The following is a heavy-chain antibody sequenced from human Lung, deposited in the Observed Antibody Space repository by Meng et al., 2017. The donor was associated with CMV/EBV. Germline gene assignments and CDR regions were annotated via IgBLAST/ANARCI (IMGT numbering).Heavy chain of an antibody. CDR2: ISSSSSYI. CDR1: GFTFSSYS. D-gene: IGHD6-6*01. V-gene: IGHV3-21*01. Sequence: GESXKISXAASGFTFSSYSMNWVRQAPGKGLEWVSSISSSSSYIYYADSVKGRFTISRDNAKNSLYLQMNSLRAEDTAVYYCARDAEQLVRGGGMDVWGQGXTVTVSS. J-gene: IGHJ6*02. CDR3: ARDAEQLVRGGGMDV.